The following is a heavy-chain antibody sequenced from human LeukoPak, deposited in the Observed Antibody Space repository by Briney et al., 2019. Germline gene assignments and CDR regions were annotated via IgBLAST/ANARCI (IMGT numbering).Heavy chain of an antibody. Sequence: GGSLRLSCAASGFTFSSYGMHWVRQAPGKGLEWVAFIRYDGSNKYYADSVKGRFTISRDNSKNTLYLQMNSLRAEDTAVYYCAKAPSTVTTYNLFDYWGQGTLVTVSS. CDR1: GFTFSSYG. D-gene: IGHD4-17*01. J-gene: IGHJ4*02. V-gene: IGHV3-30*02. CDR3: AKAPSTVTTYNLFDY. CDR2: IRYDGSNK.